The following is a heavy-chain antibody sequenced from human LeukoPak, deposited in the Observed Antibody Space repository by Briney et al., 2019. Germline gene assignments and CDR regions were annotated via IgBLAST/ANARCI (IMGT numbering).Heavy chain of an antibody. J-gene: IGHJ4*02. CDR3: AKKPATIKFPFDI. CDR1: GFSFSTYD. CDR2: ISTTGGYT. V-gene: IGHV3-23*01. D-gene: IGHD5-24*01. Sequence: GGSLRLSCVGSGFSFSTYDMGWVRQTPGKGLEWVSAISTTGGYTEDADSVKGRITISRDNSQNTLFLQMHSLRAEDTAVYYCAKKPATIKFPFDIWGQGTLVTVSP.